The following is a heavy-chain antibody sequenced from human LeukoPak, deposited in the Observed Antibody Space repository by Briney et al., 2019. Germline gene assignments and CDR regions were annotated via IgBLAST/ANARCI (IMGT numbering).Heavy chain of an antibody. CDR1: GFTFSSYS. Sequence: GGSLRLSCAASGFTFSSYSMNWVRQAPGKGLEWVSSISSSSSYIYYADSVKGRFTISRDNAKNSLYLQMNSLRAGDTAVYYCAREPLIYDILTGYYLGYYFDYWGQGTLVTVSS. D-gene: IGHD3-9*01. J-gene: IGHJ4*02. V-gene: IGHV3-21*01. CDR3: AREPLIYDILTGYYLGYYFDY. CDR2: ISSSSSYI.